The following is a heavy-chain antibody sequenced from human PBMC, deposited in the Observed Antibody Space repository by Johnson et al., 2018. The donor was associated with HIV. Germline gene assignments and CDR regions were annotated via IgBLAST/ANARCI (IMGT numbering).Heavy chain of an antibody. CDR1: GFTFSSYD. Sequence: QVQLVESGGGLVQPGGSLRLSCAASGFTFSSYDMHWVRQATGNGLEWVSGINWNGGSTGYADSVKGRFTISRDNSKNTLYLQMNRLRAEDTAVYYCAKPTGSDAFDIWGQGTMVTVSS. CDR2: INWNGGST. D-gene: IGHD1-1*01. J-gene: IGHJ3*02. CDR3: AKPTGSDAFDI. V-gene: IGHV3-NL1*01.